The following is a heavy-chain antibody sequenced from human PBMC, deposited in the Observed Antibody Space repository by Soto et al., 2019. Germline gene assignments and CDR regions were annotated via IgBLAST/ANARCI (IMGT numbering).Heavy chain of an antibody. D-gene: IGHD2-21*01. CDR2: IYHNGIT. J-gene: IGHJ4*02. CDR1: GTSISSSYW. V-gene: IGHV4-4*02. CDR3: ATVPPRIVVVLAEFPT. Sequence: QVQLKQSGPGLVRPSGTLSLTCRVSGTSISSSYWWAWVRQSPGKGLEWIGEIYHNGITKYNPSLNSRVSMSIDKSHTQFSLKLTSATAADTAVYYCATVPPRIVVVLAEFPTWGQGTLVTVSS.